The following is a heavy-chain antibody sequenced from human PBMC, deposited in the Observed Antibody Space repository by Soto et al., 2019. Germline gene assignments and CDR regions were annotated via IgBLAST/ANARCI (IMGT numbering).Heavy chain of an antibody. Sequence: EVHLVESGGDLVQPGGCLRLSCAASGFTFSSHWMSWVRQAPGKGLEWVANIKGDGSEKYYVDSVKGRFTISRDNAKNSLFLQMNSLRVEDTALYYCAKDVRWGQGTLVTVSS. CDR3: AKDVR. J-gene: IGHJ4*02. V-gene: IGHV3-7*04. CDR2: IKGDGSEK. CDR1: GFTFSSHW.